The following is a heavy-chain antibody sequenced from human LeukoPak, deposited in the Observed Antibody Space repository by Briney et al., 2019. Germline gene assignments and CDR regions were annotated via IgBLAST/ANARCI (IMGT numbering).Heavy chain of an antibody. CDR2: IWNDGRNK. CDR3: ARDQHDRYFDY. CDR1: GFTFSSYG. J-gene: IGHJ4*02. V-gene: IGHV3-33*01. Sequence: AGGSLRLSCAASGFTFSSYGMHWVRQAPGKGLEWVAVIWNDGRNKYYADSVKGRFTISRDNSKNTLYLQMNSLRPEDTAVYYCARDQHDRYFDYWGQGTLVTVSS.